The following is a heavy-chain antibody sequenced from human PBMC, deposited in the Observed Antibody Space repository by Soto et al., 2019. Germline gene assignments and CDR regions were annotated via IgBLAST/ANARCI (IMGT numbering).Heavy chain of an antibody. J-gene: IGHJ6*02. CDR2: IYDSGNT. CDR1: GDSITTYKW. CDR3: ATCPLGEYYYAMDM. V-gene: IGHV4-4*02. Sequence: QVQLQQSGPGLVKPLETLSLTCGVSGDSITTYKWWTWVRQTPGRGLEWIGEIYDSGNTRYNPSLRSRVTISKDTSKNQLSLKLNSVTVADTALYYCATCPLGEYYYAMDMWGQGTTVTVSS. D-gene: IGHD3-16*01.